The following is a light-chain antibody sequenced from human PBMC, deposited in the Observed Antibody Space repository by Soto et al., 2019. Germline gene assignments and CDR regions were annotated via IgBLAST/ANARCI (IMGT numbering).Light chain of an antibody. Sequence: QSALTQPPSASGSPGQSVTISCTGTSSDVGAYNYVSWYQQLPGKAPKLIIYEVSKRPSGVPDRFSGSKSGNTASLTVSGLQAEDEADYYCTSYAGTYSFFYVFGTGTKHRP. CDR1: SSDVGAYNY. J-gene: IGLJ1*01. V-gene: IGLV2-8*01. CDR2: EVS. CDR3: TSYAGTYSFFYV.